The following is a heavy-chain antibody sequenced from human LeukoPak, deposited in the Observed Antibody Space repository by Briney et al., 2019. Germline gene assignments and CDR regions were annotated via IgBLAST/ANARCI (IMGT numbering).Heavy chain of an antibody. D-gene: IGHD3-3*01. Sequence: GGSLRLSCAASGFTFSSYSMNWVRQAPGKGLEWVSYISSSSSTIYYADSVKGRFTISRDNAKNSLYLQMNSLRAEDTAVYYCARDTFYDFWSGRGIEHWGQGTLVTVSS. CDR1: GFTFSSYS. CDR3: ARDTFYDFWSGRGIEH. V-gene: IGHV3-48*04. J-gene: IGHJ1*01. CDR2: ISSSSSTI.